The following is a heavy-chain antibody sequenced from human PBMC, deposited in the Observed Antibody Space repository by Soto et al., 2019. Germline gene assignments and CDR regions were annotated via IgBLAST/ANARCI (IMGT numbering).Heavy chain of an antibody. CDR1: GFTFXSYA. CDR2: ISGSGDST. Sequence: GGSLRLSCAASGFTFXSYAMRWVRQAPGKGLEWVSAISGSGDSTYYADSVKGRFTISRDNSKNTLYLQMNSLRAEDTAVYYCARRGSGSYYDYWGQGTLVTVSS. V-gene: IGHV3-23*01. J-gene: IGHJ4*02. D-gene: IGHD1-26*01. CDR3: ARRGSGSYYDY.